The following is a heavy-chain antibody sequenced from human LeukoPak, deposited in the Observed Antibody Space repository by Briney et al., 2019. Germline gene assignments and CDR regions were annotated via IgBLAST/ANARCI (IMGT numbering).Heavy chain of an antibody. J-gene: IGHJ4*02. Sequence: GGSLRLSCAASGFTFSSYAMHWVRQAPGKGLEWVANINQNGGEKYYVDSVKGRFTISRDNAKNSLYLQMNSLRAEDTAVYHCATGRSCTTCYLPDYWGQGTLVTVSS. CDR1: GFTFSSYA. CDR3: ATGRSCTTCYLPDY. CDR2: INQNGGEK. D-gene: IGHD2-2*01. V-gene: IGHV3-7*01.